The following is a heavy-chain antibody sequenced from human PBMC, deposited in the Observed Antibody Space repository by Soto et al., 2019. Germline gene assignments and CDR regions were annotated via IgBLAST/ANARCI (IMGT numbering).Heavy chain of an antibody. J-gene: IGHJ5*02. CDR1: GYTFTTYA. CDR2: INAGNGNT. Sequence: QVQLVQSGAEEKKPGASVKVSCKASGYTFTTYAMHWVRQAPGQRLEWMGWINAGNGNTKYSQKCQGRVTITSDTSASTAYMELSSLRSEDTAVYYCARDRSVAVAGPGWFDPWGQGTLVTVSS. D-gene: IGHD6-19*01. V-gene: IGHV1-3*05. CDR3: ARDRSVAVAGPGWFDP.